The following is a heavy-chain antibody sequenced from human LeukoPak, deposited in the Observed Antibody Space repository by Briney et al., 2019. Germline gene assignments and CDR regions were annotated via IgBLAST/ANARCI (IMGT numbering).Heavy chain of an antibody. D-gene: IGHD5-12*01. J-gene: IGHJ4*02. CDR1: GFTFSSYG. Sequence: GGSLRLSCAASGFTFSSYGIHWVRQAPGKGLEWVAIISYDGSNKYYADSVKGRFTISRDNSKNTLYLQMNSLRAEDTAVYYCARESYSGYDLPLGYWGQGTLVTVSS. CDR3: ARESYSGYDLPLGY. V-gene: IGHV3-30*03. CDR2: ISYDGSNK.